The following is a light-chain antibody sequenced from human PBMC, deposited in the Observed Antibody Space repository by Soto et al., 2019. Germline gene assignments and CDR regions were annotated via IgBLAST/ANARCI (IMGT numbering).Light chain of an antibody. CDR3: SSYAGSNNLV. V-gene: IGLV2-8*01. J-gene: IGLJ2*01. Sequence: QSVLTQPPSASGSPGQSVTISCTGTSSDVGGYNYVSWYQQHPGKAPKLMIFEVSKLPSGVPDRFSGSKSGNTASLIVSGLQVEDEADYYCSSYAGSNNLVFGGGTKVTVL. CDR1: SSDVGGYNY. CDR2: EVS.